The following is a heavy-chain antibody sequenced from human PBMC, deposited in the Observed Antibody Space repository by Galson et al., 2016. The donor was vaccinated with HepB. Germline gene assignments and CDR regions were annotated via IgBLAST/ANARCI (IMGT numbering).Heavy chain of an antibody. D-gene: IGHD1-1*01. V-gene: IGHV4-59*11. J-gene: IGHJ4*02. Sequence: ETLSLTCTVSGGSISGHYWSWIRQPPGKGLEWIGYIYFSGSTKYNPSLKSRVAISVDTSKNQFSLKLSSVTAADTAVYYCAGVNGWRRDSYLGYWGQGTLVTVSS. CDR1: GGSISGHY. CDR2: IYFSGST. CDR3: AGVNGWRRDSYLGY.